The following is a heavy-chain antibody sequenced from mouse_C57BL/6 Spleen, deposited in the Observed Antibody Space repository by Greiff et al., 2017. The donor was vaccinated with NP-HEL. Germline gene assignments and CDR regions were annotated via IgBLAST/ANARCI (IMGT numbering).Heavy chain of an antibody. CDR3: ASVDYDYEYYYAMDY. V-gene: IGHV1-82*01. D-gene: IGHD2-4*01. Sequence: VQLQQSGPELVKPGASVKISCKASGYAFSSSWMNWVKQRPGKGLEWIGRIYPGDGDTNYNGKFKGKATLTADKSSSTAYMQLSSLTSEDSAVYFCASVDYDYEYYYAMDYWGQGTSVTVSS. J-gene: IGHJ4*01. CDR1: GYAFSSSW. CDR2: IYPGDGDT.